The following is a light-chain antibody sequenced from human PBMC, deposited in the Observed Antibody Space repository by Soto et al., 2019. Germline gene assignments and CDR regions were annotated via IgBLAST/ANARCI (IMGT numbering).Light chain of an antibody. Sequence: VVMTKTPLSLSVAPGQPPSISCKSSQSLLHITGETFLFWYLQKPGQSPQLLIYEVSTRVSGVPDRFSGSGSGTDFTLEISRVETDDVGIYYCMQSTQLPPTFGQGTRLESK. J-gene: IGKJ5*01. CDR1: QSLLHITGETF. CDR3: MQSTQLPPT. CDR2: EVS. V-gene: IGKV2D-29*02.